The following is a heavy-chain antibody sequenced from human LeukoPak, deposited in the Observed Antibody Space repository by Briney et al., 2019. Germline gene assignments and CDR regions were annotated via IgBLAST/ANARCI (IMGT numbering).Heavy chain of an antibody. CDR2: ISSDSSAM. CDR3: ARSGYYYESSAYYRPSTYYYMDV. V-gene: IGHV3-48*01. CDR1: GFTFSSYS. J-gene: IGHJ6*03. Sequence: GGSLRLSCAASGFTFSSYSMTWIRQAPGKGLEWVSYISSDSSAMYYADSVKGRFTISRDNAKNTLYLQMNSLRGEDTAVYYCARSGYYYESSAYYRPSTYYYMDVWGKGTTVTVSS. D-gene: IGHD3-22*01.